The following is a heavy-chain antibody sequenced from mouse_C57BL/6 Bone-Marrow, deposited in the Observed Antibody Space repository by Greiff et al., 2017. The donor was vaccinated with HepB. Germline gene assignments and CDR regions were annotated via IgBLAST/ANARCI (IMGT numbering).Heavy chain of an antibody. D-gene: IGHD3-2*02. CDR2: IRLKSDNYAT. CDR1: GFTFSNYW. CDR3: TGRAAQANYYAMDY. Sequence: EVKVEESGGGLVQPGGSMKLSCVASGFTFSNYWMNWVRQSPEKGLEWVAQIRLKSDNYATHYAESVKGRFTISRDDSKSSVYLQMNNLRAEDTGIYYCTGRAAQANYYAMDYWGQGTSVTVSS. V-gene: IGHV6-3*01. J-gene: IGHJ4*01.